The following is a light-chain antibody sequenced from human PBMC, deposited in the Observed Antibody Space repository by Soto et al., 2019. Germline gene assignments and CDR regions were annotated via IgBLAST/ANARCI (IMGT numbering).Light chain of an antibody. J-gene: IGKJ5*01. CDR1: QSVSNNY. V-gene: IGKV3-20*01. CDR2: GAS. CDR3: QQYAGPPTT. Sequence: EIVLTQSPGTLSLSPGERATLSCRASQSVSNNYLAWYQQKPGQAPRLLIYGASNRATGIPDRFSGGGSGTDFTLTISRLEPEDFAVYFCQQYAGPPTTFGQGTR.